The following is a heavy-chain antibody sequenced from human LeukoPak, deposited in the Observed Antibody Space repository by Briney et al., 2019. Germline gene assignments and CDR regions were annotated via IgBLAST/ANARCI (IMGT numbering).Heavy chain of an antibody. CDR3: AREVYNSNAYSLNWFAP. CDR1: GFTFSNYV. D-gene: IGHD3-22*01. J-gene: IGHJ5*02. Sequence: NPGGSLRLSCAASGFTFSNYVMSWVRQAPGKGLEWVSSISGGSTFIYYAASLRGRFTISRDNAKNSLYLHMNSLRAEDTAVYFCAREVYNSNAYSLNWFAPWGQGTLVTVSS. CDR2: ISGGSTFI. V-gene: IGHV3-21*01.